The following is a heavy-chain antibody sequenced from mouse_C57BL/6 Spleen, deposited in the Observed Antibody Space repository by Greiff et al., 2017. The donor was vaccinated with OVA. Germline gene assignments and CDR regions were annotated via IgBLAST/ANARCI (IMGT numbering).Heavy chain of an antibody. CDR1: GFNIKNTY. CDR3: ASGDDYDGAWFAY. Sequence: EVKVVESVAELVRPGASVKLSCTASGFNIKNTYMHWVKQRPEQGLEWIGRIDPANGNTKYAPKFQGKATITADTSSNTAYLQLSSLTSEDTAIYYCASGDDYDGAWFAYWGQGTLVTVSA. J-gene: IGHJ3*01. CDR2: IDPANGNT. V-gene: IGHV14-3*01. D-gene: IGHD2-4*01.